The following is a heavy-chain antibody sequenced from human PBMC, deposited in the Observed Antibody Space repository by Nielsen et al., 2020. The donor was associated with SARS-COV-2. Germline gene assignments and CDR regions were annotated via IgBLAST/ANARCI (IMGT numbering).Heavy chain of an antibody. CDR1: GVSFSGYY. CDR3: ARGSISMVRGVIQNYYYYYGMDV. Sequence: SETLSLTCAVYGVSFSGYYWSWIRQPPGKGLEWIGEINHSGSTNYNPSLKSRVTISVDTSKNQFSLKLSSVTAADTAVYYCARGSISMVRGVIQNYYYYYGMDVWGQGTTVTVSS. V-gene: IGHV4-34*01. J-gene: IGHJ6*02. CDR2: INHSGST. D-gene: IGHD3-10*01.